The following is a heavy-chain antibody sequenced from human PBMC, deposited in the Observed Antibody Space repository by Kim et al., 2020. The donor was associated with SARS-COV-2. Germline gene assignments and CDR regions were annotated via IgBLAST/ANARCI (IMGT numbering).Heavy chain of an antibody. CDR1: GFTFSSYA. D-gene: IGHD6-13*01. J-gene: IGHJ2*01. Sequence: GGSLRLSCAASGFTFSSYAMSWVRQAPGKGLEWVSAISGSGGSTYYADSVKGRFTISRDNSKNTLYPQMNSLRAEDTAVYYCAKPIAGPPAAPARAAAATFDLWGRGTLVTVSS. CDR2: ISGSGGST. V-gene: IGHV3-23*01. CDR3: AKPIAGPPAAPARAAAATFDL.